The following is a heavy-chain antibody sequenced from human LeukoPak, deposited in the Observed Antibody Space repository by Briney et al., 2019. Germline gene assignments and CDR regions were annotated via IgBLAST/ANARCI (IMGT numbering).Heavy chain of an antibody. J-gene: IGHJ4*02. CDR3: ARQLASSSGYYY. CDR2: IYYSGST. D-gene: IGHD3-22*01. Sequence: PSETLSLTCTVSGGSISSSSYYWGWIRQPPGKGLEWIGSIYYSGSTYYNPSLKSRVTISVDTSKNQFSLKLSSVTAADTAVYYCARQLASSSGYYYWGQGTLVTVSS. V-gene: IGHV4-39*01. CDR1: GGSISSSSYY.